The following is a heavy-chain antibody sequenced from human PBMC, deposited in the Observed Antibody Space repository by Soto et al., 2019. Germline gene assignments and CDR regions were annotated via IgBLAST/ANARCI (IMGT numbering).Heavy chain of an antibody. Sequence: QVQLVESGGGVVQPGRSLRLSCAASGFTFSTYGMHLVRHTPGKGLEWLAVISYDGRYELHADSVKGRFTISRDNSKNTGSLNMNNLKIEYTAVYYCAKDLGVDWSASSPYSLGQGTLVTVSS. D-gene: IGHD3-10*01. CDR1: GFTFSTYG. J-gene: IGHJ4*02. CDR2: ISYDGRYE. V-gene: IGHV3-30*18. CDR3: AKDLGVDWSASSPYS.